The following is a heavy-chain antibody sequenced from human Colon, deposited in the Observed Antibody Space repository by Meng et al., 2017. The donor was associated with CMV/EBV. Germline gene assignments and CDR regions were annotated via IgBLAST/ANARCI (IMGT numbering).Heavy chain of an antibody. CDR3: ARDRSIMITSGATHGMDV. Sequence: SETLSPTCSVSGDPMGNYYWTWIRQTPGKGLEWIGYIHHSGNGNYNPSLKSRVTMSIDTSNNQFSLKLSSVTAADTAVYYCARDRSIMITSGATHGMDVWGQGTTVTVSS. CDR2: IHHSGNG. D-gene: IGHD3-16*01. V-gene: IGHV4-59*01. CDR1: GDPMGNYY. J-gene: IGHJ6*02.